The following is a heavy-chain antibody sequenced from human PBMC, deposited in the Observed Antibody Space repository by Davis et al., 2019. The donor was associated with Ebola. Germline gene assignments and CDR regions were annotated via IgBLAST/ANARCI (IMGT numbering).Heavy chain of an antibody. CDR3: ARDSWGYCSGGSCYSGGWFDP. V-gene: IGHV3-30*02. CDR1: GFTFSSYG. D-gene: IGHD2-15*01. Sequence: GESLKISCAASGFTFSSYGMYWVRQATGKGLEWVAFILHDGSNKYYADSVKGRFTISRDNSKNTLYLQMNSLRSEDTAVYYCARDSWGYCSGGSCYSGGWFDPWGQGTLVTVSS. J-gene: IGHJ5*02. CDR2: ILHDGSNK.